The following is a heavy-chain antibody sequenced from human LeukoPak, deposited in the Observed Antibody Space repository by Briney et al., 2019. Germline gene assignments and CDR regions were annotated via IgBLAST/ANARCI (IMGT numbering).Heavy chain of an antibody. J-gene: IGHJ5*02. V-gene: IGHV1-69*05. D-gene: IGHD3-3*01. CDR1: GGTFSSYA. Sequence: SVKVSCKDSGGTFSSYAISWLRQAPGQGLEWMGGIIPIFGTANYAQKFQGRVTITTDESTSTAYMELSSLRSEDTAVYYCARGDLEWFSSWFDPWGQGTLVTVSS. CDR2: IIPIFGTA. CDR3: ARGDLEWFSSWFDP.